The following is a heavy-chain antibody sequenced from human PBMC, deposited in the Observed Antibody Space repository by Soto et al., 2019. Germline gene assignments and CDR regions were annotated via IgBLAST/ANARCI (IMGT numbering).Heavy chain of an antibody. J-gene: IGHJ4*02. CDR2: IWYDGSNK. V-gene: IGHV3-33*01. CDR3: ARENEGSWYLDY. D-gene: IGHD6-13*01. CDR1: GFSFSSYG. Sequence: HPGGSLRLSCAASGFSFSSYGMHWVRQAPGKGLEWVAVIWYDGSNKYYADSVKGRFTISRDNSKNTLYLQMNSLRAEDTALYYCARENEGSWYLDYWGQGTLVTVSS.